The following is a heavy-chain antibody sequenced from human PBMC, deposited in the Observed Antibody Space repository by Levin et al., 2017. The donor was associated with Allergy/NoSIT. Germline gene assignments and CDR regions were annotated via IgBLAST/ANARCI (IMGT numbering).Heavy chain of an antibody. CDR2: INPNSGGT. J-gene: IGHJ6*02. V-gene: IGHV1-2*02. CDR3: ARDQGSIVGRLDYYYGMDV. CDR1: KYTFTDYH. Sequence: ASVKVSCKASKYTFTDYHIHWVRQAPGQGLEWMGWINPNSGGTNYAQKFPGRVIMTRDTSISTAYMVLSRLRSDVTAVYYCARDQGSIVGRLDYYYGMDVWGQGTTVTVSS. D-gene: IGHD6-6*01.